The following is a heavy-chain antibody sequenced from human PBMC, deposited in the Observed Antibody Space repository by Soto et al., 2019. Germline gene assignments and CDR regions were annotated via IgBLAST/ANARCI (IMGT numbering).Heavy chain of an antibody. J-gene: IGHJ3*02. V-gene: IGHV1-69*13. CDR3: ARGLSYYDSSGYSDAFDI. CDR2: IIPVFGIE. CDR1: GGTFSSYG. Sequence: SVKVSCKASGGTFSSYGVSWVRQAPGQGLEWMGRIIPVFGIEHYAQKSQGRVTVTADESTSTAYMELSGLTSEDTAVYYCARGLSYYDSSGYSDAFDIWGKGHWSPSPQ. D-gene: IGHD3-22*01.